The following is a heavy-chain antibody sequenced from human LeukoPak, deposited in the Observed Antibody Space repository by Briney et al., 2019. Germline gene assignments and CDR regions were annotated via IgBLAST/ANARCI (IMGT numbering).Heavy chain of an antibody. V-gene: IGHV1-69*05. Sequence: GASVKVSCKASGGTFSSYAISWVRQAPGQGLEWMGGIIPIFGTANYAQKSQGRVTITTDESTSTAYMELSSLRSEDTAVYYCARSPHSYNWNPTAFDYWGQGTLVTVSS. D-gene: IGHD1-20*01. J-gene: IGHJ4*02. CDR2: IIPIFGTA. CDR1: GGTFSSYA. CDR3: ARSPHSYNWNPTAFDY.